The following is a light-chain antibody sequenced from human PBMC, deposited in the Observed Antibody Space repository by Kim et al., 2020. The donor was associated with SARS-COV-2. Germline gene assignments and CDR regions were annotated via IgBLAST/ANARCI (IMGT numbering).Light chain of an antibody. CDR2: EVS. J-gene: IGLJ2*01. CDR3: SSYAGSNNL. CDR1: SSDVGGYNY. V-gene: IGLV2-8*01. Sequence: PRQSVTISCTGASSDVGGYNYVSWYRQHPGNAPKLMIYEVSRRPSGVPDRFSGSKSGNTASLTVSGLQAEDEADYYCSSYAGSNNLFGGGTQLTVL.